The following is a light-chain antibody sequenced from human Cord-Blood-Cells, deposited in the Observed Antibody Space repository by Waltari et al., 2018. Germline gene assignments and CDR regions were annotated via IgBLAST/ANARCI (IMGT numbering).Light chain of an antibody. J-gene: IGLJ2*01. V-gene: IGLV3-1*01. CDR1: KLGDKY. CDR3: QALDSSTPVV. Sequence: SYELTQPPSVSVSPGQTASITCSGDKLGDKYACWYQQKPGQSPVLVIYQDSQQPSGVPGRFSGSNSGNTATLTISGTQAMEEADYYCQALDSSTPVVFGGGTKLTVL. CDR2: QDS.